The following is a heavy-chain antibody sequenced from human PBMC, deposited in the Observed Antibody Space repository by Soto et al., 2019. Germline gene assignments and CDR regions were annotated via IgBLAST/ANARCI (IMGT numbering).Heavy chain of an antibody. J-gene: IGHJ4*02. Sequence: QVTLKESGPVLVKPTETLTLTCTVSGFSLSNARMGVSWIRQPPGKALEWLAHIFSNDEKSYSTSLKSRLTISKDTAKSQVVRTMTNMDPLDTAPDYCARIMLARDTSHYHDSNGYYFGIHDYWGQGTLVTVSS. CDR2: IFSNDEK. V-gene: IGHV2-26*01. D-gene: IGHD3-22*01. CDR3: ARIMLARDTSHYHDSNGYYFGIHDY. CDR1: GFSLSNARMG.